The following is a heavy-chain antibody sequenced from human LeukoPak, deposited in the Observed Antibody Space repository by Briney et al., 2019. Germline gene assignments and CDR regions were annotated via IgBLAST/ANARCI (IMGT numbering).Heavy chain of an antibody. CDR2: ISGYDGNT. Sequence: ASVKVSCKTSDYTFANYGISWVRQAPGQGLQWMGWISGYDGNTKYAQKFEGRVTMTTDTSTSTAYMELRSLRSDDTAIYYCARDYSQEFCSGGSCKFDPRGQGTLVTVSS. CDR1: DYTFANYG. J-gene: IGHJ5*02. V-gene: IGHV1-18*01. D-gene: IGHD2-15*01. CDR3: ARDYSQEFCSGGSCKFDP.